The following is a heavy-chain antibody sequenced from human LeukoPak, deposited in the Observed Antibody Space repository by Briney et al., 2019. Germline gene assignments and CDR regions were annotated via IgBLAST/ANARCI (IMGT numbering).Heavy chain of an antibody. CDR2: ISYDGSNK. Sequence: GGSLRLSCAASGFTFSSYAMHWVRQAPGKGLEWVAVISYDGSNKYYADSVKGRFTISRDNSKNTLYLQMNSLRAEDTAVYYCARDYSNKGGWFDPWAREPWSPSPQ. CDR3: ARDYSNKGGWFDP. V-gene: IGHV3-30*04. CDR1: GFTFSSYA. D-gene: IGHD4-11*01. J-gene: IGHJ5*02.